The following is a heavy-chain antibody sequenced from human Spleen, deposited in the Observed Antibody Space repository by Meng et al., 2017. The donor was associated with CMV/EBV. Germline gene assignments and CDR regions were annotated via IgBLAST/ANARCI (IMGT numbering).Heavy chain of an antibody. V-gene: IGHV3-23*03. J-gene: IGHJ4*02. Sequence: SGLTFNNYTMGWVRQAPGKGLEWVSVIYSGGSSTYYADSVKGRFTISRDNSKKTLFLQMNSLRADDTATYYCAKGCSTTSCYGPNDYWGQGTLVTVSS. CDR2: IYSGGSST. CDR1: GLTFNNYT. CDR3: AKGCSTTSCYGPNDY. D-gene: IGHD2-2*01.